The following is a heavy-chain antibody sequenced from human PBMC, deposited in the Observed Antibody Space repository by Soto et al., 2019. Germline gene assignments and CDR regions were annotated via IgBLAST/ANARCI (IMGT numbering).Heavy chain of an antibody. CDR1: GYTFTRSG. CDR3: ARDLEYDSSGYYY. CDR2: INPSGGST. J-gene: IGHJ4*02. D-gene: IGHD3-22*01. V-gene: IGHV1-46*03. Sequence: ASVKVSCRASGYTFTRSGISWVRQAPGQGLEWMGIINPSGGSTSYAQKFQGRVTMTRDTSTSTVYMELSSLRSEDTAVYYCARDLEYDSSGYYYWGQGTLVTVSS.